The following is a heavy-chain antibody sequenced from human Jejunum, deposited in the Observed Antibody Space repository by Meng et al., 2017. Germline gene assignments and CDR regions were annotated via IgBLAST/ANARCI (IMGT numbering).Heavy chain of an antibody. Sequence: QGQVQQSGPGLVKPSQTLSLTCAISGDSVSSNRALWHWVRQSPSRGLEWLGQTYYRSEWQNHYGVSVKSRITINADTSRNQFSLNLNSVTPEDTAVYYCTTWYGEYWGQGTLVTVSS. CDR3: TTWYGEY. J-gene: IGHJ4*02. D-gene: IGHD3-10*01. CDR2: TYYRSEWQN. V-gene: IGHV6-1*01. CDR1: GDSVSSNRAL.